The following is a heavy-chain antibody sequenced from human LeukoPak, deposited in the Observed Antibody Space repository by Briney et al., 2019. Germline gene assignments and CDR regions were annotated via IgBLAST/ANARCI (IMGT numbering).Heavy chain of an antibody. Sequence: PSETLSLTCTVSGDSISSGGNYWSWIRQHPGKGLEWIGYIYYSGSTYYNPSLKSRVTISVDTSKNQLSLKLTSVTAADTAVYYCARDPTGFGGIDSWGQGTLVTVSS. D-gene: IGHD3-10*01. V-gene: IGHV4-31*03. CDR3: ARDPTGFGGIDS. CDR1: GDSISSGGNY. J-gene: IGHJ4*02. CDR2: IYYSGST.